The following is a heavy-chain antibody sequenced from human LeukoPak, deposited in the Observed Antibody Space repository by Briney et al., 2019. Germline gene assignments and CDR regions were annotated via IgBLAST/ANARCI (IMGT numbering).Heavy chain of an antibody. CDR1: GFTFSDYY. J-gene: IGHJ4*02. CDR3: ARGPSGYHNT. V-gene: IGHV3-11*04. CDR2: ISSSGSTK. D-gene: IGHD3-22*01. Sequence: GSLRLSCAASGFTFSDYYMFWIRQAPGKGLEWVSYISSSGSTKYYADSVKGRFTISRDNAKNSLYLQMNSLRAEDTAVYYCARGPSGYHNTGGQGTLVTVSS.